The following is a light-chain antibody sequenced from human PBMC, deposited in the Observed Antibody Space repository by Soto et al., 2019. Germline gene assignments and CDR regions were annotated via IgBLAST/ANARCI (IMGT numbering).Light chain of an antibody. J-gene: IGLJ3*02. V-gene: IGLV4-60*02. CDR3: ETWDDNTWV. CDR1: SGHSSFI. Sequence: QPVLTQSSSASASLGSSVKLTCTLSSGHSSFIIAWHQQQPGKAPRFLMKLEGDGSYDKGSGVPDRFSGSSSGADRYLTISNLQFEYEADYYCETWDDNTWVFGGGTKLTVL. CDR2: LEGDGSY.